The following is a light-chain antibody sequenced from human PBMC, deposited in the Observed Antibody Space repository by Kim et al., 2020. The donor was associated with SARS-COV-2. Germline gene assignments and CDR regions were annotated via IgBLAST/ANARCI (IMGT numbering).Light chain of an antibody. V-gene: IGKV3-15*01. CDR3: QQYNNLPPR. CDR2: DAS. CDR1: QRVSSN. Sequence: EIQMTQSPATLSASLGERVTLSCRASQRVSSNLAWYQQKPGQAPRLLIYDASTGQTGIPARFSGSGSGTEFTLTISSLQPEDFATYYCQQYNNLPPRFGPGTKVDIK. J-gene: IGKJ3*01.